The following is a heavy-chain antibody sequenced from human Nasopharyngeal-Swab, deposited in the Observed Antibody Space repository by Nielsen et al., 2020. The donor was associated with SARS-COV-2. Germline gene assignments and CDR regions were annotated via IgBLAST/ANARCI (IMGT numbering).Heavy chain of an antibody. Sequence: LRLSCTVSGGSISSYYWSWIRQPPGKALEWLARIDWDDDKFYSTSLKTRLTISKDTSKNRVVLTMTNMDPVDTATYYCARVDVDTSMTHWGQGTLVTVSS. CDR1: GGSISSYYW. D-gene: IGHD5-18*01. V-gene: IGHV2-70*16. J-gene: IGHJ4*02. CDR2: IDWDDDK. CDR3: ARVDVDTSMTH.